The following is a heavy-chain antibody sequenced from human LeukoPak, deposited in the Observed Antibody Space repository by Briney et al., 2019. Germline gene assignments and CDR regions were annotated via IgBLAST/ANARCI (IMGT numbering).Heavy chain of an antibody. V-gene: IGHV4-4*07. J-gene: IGHJ5*02. CDR2: INNSGST. CDR1: GGSISTFY. D-gene: IGHD6-25*01. Sequence: SETLSLTCTVSGGSISTFYWTWIRQPAGKGLEWIGRINNSGSTNYTPSLRSRVSMSVDRSKNQFSVTLSSVTAADTAVYFCAREGGHPRWLDPWGQGTLVTVSS. CDR3: AREGGHPRWLDP.